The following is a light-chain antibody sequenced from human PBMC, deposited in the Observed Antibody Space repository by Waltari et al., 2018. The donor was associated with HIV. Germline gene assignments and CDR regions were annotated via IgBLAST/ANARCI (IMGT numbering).Light chain of an antibody. Sequence: DIQMPQSPSTLSASVGDRVTITCRASQSISSWLAWYQQQPGKAPKLLIYKASSLESGVPSRFSGSGSGTEFTLTIRSLQPDHFATYYCQQYNSYSLTVGGGTKVEIK. CDR2: KAS. V-gene: IGKV1-5*03. CDR1: QSISSW. CDR3: QQYNSYSLT. J-gene: IGKJ4*01.